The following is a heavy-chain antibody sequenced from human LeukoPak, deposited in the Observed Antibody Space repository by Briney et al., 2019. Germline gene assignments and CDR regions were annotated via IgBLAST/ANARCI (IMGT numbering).Heavy chain of an antibody. CDR3: AKDDCSGGSCYSRPTDY. J-gene: IGHJ4*02. D-gene: IGHD2-15*01. V-gene: IGHV3-30*02. CDR1: GFTFSSYG. CDR2: IRYDGSNK. Sequence: PGTSLRLSCAASGFTFSSYGMHWVRQAPGKGLEWVAFIRYDGSNKYYADSVKGRFTISRDNSKNTLYLQMNNLRTEDTAVCYCAKDDCSGGSCYSRPTDYWGQGTLVTVSS.